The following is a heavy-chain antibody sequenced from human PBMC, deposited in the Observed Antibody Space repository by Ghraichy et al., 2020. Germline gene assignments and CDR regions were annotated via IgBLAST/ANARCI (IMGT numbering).Heavy chain of an antibody. CDR2: IYSGGST. CDR3: ARDSHDY. Sequence: GGSLRLSCAASGFTVSSNYMSWVRQAPGKGLEWVPVIYSGGSTYYTDSVKGRFTISRDNSKNTLYLQMKSLRAEDTAVYYGARDSHDYWGQRTLVSVSS. CDR1: GFTVSSNY. J-gene: IGHJ4*02. V-gene: IGHV3-53*01.